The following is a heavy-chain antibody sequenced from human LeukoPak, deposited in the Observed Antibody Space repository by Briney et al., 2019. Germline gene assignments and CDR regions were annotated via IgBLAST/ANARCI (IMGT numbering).Heavy chain of an antibody. V-gene: IGHV3-21*01. D-gene: IGHD4-17*01. CDR1: GFTFSSYS. J-gene: IGHJ4*02. Sequence: GGSLRLSCAASGFTFSSYSMNWVRQAPGKGLEWVSSISSSSYIYYADSVKGRFTISRDNAKNSLYLQMNSLRAEDTAVYYCARAPSDYGDYGGFDYWGQGTLVTVSS. CDR3: ARAPSDYGDYGGFDY. CDR2: ISSSSYI.